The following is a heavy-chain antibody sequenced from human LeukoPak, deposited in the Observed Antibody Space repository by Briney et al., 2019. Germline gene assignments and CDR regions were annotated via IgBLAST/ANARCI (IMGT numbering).Heavy chain of an antibody. CDR1: GGSISSYY. CDR3: AREGRTKSGIDY. J-gene: IGHJ4*02. CDR2: IYYSGST. V-gene: IGHV4-59*06. Sequence: PSETLSLTCTVSGGSISSYYWSWIRQHPGKGLEWIGYIYYSGSTYYNPSLKSRVTISVDTSKNQFSLKLSSVTAADTAVYYCAREGRTKSGIDYWGQGTLVTVSS. D-gene: IGHD3-3*01.